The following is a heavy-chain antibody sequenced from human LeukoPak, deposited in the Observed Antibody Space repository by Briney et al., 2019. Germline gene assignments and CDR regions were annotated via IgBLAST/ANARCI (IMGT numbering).Heavy chain of an antibody. V-gene: IGHV3-30*02. CDR2: IRYDGSNK. CDR3: AKDRSGGSYGSPDY. D-gene: IGHD1-26*01. J-gene: IGHJ4*02. Sequence: GGSLRLSCAASGFTFSSYGMYWVRQAPGKGLEWVAFIRYDGSNKYYADSVKGRFTISRDNSKNTLYLQMNSLRAEDTAVYYCAKDRSGGSYGSPDYWGQGTLVTVSS. CDR1: GFTFSSYG.